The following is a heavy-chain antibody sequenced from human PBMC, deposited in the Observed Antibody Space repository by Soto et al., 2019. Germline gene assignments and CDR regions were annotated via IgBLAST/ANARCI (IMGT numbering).Heavy chain of an antibody. CDR1: GFIFSTYG. D-gene: IGHD2-15*01. CDR2: MANDGSYQ. Sequence: QVQLVESGGGVVQPGGSLRLSCATSGFIFSTYGMQWVRQSPGEGLEWVAVMANDGSYQYYADSVKGRFTISRDNSKNTLYLQMDCLRREDTAVYYCARSIGGSSYYPPDYWGQGTLVTVSS. J-gene: IGHJ4*02. V-gene: IGHV3-30*03. CDR3: ARSIGGSSYYPPDY.